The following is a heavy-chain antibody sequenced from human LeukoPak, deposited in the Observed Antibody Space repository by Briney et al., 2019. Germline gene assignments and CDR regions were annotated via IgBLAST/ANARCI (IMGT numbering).Heavy chain of an antibody. CDR3: ARVLGAGLYYYGMDV. V-gene: IGHV1-18*01. CDR2: ISAYNGNT. J-gene: IGHJ6*02. D-gene: IGHD1-26*01. Sequence: SAKVSCKASGYTFTSYGISWVRQAPGQGVEWMGWISAYNGNTNYAQKLQGRVTMTTDTSTSTAYMEVRSLRSDDTAVYYCARVLGAGLYYYGMDVWGQGTTVTVSS. CDR1: GYTFTSYG.